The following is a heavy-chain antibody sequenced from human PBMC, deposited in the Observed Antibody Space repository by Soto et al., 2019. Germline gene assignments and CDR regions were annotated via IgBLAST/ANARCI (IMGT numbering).Heavy chain of an antibody. CDR2: IYYSGST. CDR3: AGRRHYYYDSSGYSDY. CDR1: GGSISSYY. Sequence: SETLSLTCTVSGGSISSYYWSWIRQPPGKGLEWIGYIYYSGSTDYNPSLKSRVTISVDTSKNQFSLKLSFVPAADTALFYCAGRRHYYYDSSGYSDYWGQGTLVTVSS. D-gene: IGHD3-22*01. J-gene: IGHJ4*02. V-gene: IGHV4-59*01.